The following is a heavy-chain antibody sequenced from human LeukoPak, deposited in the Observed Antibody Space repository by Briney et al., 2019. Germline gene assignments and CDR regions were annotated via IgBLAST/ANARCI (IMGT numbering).Heavy chain of an antibody. CDR1: GGSISNNNW. D-gene: IGHD3-10*01. V-gene: IGHV4-4*02. Sequence: SETLSLTCSVSGGSISNNNWWSWVRQSPGKGLEWIGNIYHSGTTHYNPSLKSRVTISVDTSKNQFSLKLSSVTAADTAVYYCARFTDGGWFDPWGQGTLVTVSS. CDR2: IYHSGTT. CDR3: ARFTDGGWFDP. J-gene: IGHJ5*02.